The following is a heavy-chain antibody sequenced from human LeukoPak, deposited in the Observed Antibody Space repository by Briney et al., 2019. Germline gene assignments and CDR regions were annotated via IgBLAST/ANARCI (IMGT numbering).Heavy chain of an antibody. V-gene: IGHV3-23*01. D-gene: IGHD3-10*01. CDR1: GFTFSSYA. J-gene: IGHJ5*02. CDR2: ISGSGGST. Sequence: PGGSLRLSCAASGFTFSSYAMSWVRQAPGKGLEWVSAISGSGGSTYYADSVKGRFTISRDNSKNTLYLQMNSLRAEDTAVYYCAKDEYYYGSGSSNWFDPWGQGTLVTVSS. CDR3: AKDEYYYGSGSSNWFDP.